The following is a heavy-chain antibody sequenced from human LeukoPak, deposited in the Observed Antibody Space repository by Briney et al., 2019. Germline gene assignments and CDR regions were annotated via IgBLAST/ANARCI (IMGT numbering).Heavy chain of an antibody. CDR1: GGSISSGGYS. V-gene: IGHV4-30-2*01. D-gene: IGHD3-10*01. J-gene: IGHJ3*02. CDR3: ARTYYGSGSYYASDI. Sequence: SGTLSLTCAVSGGSISSGGYSWGWIRQPPGKGLEWIVYIYHSGNTYYNPSLKSRVTLSADRSKKQLSLKLSSVPSANTAGNSCARTYYGSGSYYASDISGEGTMVTASS. CDR2: IYHSGNT.